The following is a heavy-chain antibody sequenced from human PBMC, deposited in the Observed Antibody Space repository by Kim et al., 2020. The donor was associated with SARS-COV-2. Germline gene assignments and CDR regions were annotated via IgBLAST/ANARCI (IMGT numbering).Heavy chain of an antibody. D-gene: IGHD5-12*01. Sequence: SETLSLTCTVSGGSINSYYWSWIRQPPGKGLAWIGYIDYSGITKYNPSLKSRVTISVDTSKNQFSLKLTSVTAADTAVYYCARHHSGYDYSDWFDPWGQGTLVTVSS. V-gene: IGHV4-59*08. CDR1: GGSINSYY. CDR2: IDYSGIT. J-gene: IGHJ5*02. CDR3: ARHHSGYDYSDWFDP.